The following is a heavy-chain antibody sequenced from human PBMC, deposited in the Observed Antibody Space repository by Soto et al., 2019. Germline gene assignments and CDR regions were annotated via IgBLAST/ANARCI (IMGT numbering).Heavy chain of an antibody. CDR1: GFTFSSYE. CDR3: ARDHHKQQLVRGINYYYYYGMDV. V-gene: IGHV3-48*03. J-gene: IGHJ6*02. Sequence: GGSLRLSCAASGFTFSSYEMNWVRQAPGKGLEWVSYISSSGSTIYYADSVKGRFTISRDNAKNSLYLQMNSLRAEDTAVYYCARDHHKQQLVRGINYYYYYGMDVWGQGTTVTVSS. CDR2: ISSSGSTI. D-gene: IGHD6-13*01.